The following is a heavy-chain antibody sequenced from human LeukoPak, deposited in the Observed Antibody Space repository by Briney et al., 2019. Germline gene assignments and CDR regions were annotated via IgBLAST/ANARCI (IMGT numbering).Heavy chain of an antibody. J-gene: IGHJ4*02. Sequence: PGGSLRLSCAASGFTFDDYTMHWVRHAPGEGLEGVSLISWDGGSTYYADSVKGRFTISRDDSKNSLYLQMNSLRTEDTALYYCAKGGATEKKAFDYWGQGTLVTVSS. V-gene: IGHV3-43*01. CDR2: ISWDGGST. CDR3: AKGGATEKKAFDY. D-gene: IGHD1-26*01. CDR1: GFTFDDYT.